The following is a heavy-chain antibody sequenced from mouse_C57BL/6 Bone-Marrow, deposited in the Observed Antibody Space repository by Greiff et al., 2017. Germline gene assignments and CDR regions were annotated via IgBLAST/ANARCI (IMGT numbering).Heavy chain of an antibody. J-gene: IGHJ3*01. Sequence: EVQLQQSGPVLVKPGASVKMSCKASGYTFTDYYMNWVKQSHGKSLEWIGVINPYNGGTSYNQKFKGKATLTVDKSSSTAYMELNSLTSEDSAVYYCATYYSNYVAYWGQGTLVTVSA. D-gene: IGHD2-5*01. CDR2: INPYNGGT. CDR1: GYTFTDYY. CDR3: ATYYSNYVAY. V-gene: IGHV1-19*01.